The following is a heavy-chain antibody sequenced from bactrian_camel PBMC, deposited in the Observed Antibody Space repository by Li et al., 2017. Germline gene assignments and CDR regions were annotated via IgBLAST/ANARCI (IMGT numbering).Heavy chain of an antibody. J-gene: IGHJ4*01. CDR2: IATDGETT. CDR3: GAGRRPYATSDQELRIWRMAIDNY. CDR1: GYTSRNSRDYC. D-gene: IGHD3*01. V-gene: IGHV3S25*01. Sequence: QLVESGGGSAQAGGSLSLSCTASGYTSRNSRDYCMAWFRQLPGAGREAVAAIATDGETTFYDDSVKGRFTISQDKAKNTVYLQMNTLKPEDTAMYTCGAGRRPYATSDQELRIWRMAIDNYWGQGTQVTVS.